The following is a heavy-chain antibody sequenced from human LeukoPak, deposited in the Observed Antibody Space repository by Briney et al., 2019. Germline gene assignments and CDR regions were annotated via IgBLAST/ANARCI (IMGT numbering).Heavy chain of an antibody. CDR2: MYYSGST. D-gene: IGHD2-2*01. J-gene: IGHJ4*02. Sequence: PSETLSLTCTVSGGSISSGDYYWSWLRQPPGKGLEWIGYMYYSGSTYYNPSLKSRVTISVDTSKNQFSLKLSSVTAADTAVYYCARVVPASNYDFDYWGQGTLVTVSS. CDR3: ARVVPASNYDFDY. V-gene: IGHV4-30-4*08. CDR1: GGSISSGDYY.